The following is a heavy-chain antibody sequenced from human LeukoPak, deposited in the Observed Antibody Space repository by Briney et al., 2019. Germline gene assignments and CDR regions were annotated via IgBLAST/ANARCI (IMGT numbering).Heavy chain of an antibody. D-gene: IGHD5-18*01. CDR3: GKVKYPGYRHGSWDH. CDR1: GFTFSSYG. CDR2: ISFEGRNK. V-gene: IGHV3-30*18. Sequence: GGSLRLSCAASGFTFSSYGMNWVRQAPGKGLEWVAVISFEGRNKYFADSVKGRFTISRDNSKNTLYLQMNSLRAEDTAVYYCGKVKYPGYRHGSWDHWGQGTLVTVSS. J-gene: IGHJ4*02.